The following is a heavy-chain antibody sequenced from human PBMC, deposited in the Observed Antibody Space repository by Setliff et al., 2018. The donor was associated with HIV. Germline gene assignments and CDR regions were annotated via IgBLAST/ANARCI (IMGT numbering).Heavy chain of an antibody. D-gene: IGHD1-26*01. J-gene: IGHJ6*03. CDR3: ARGARLLAAYSDRWDYFYMAV. CDR2: INHSGST. V-gene: IGHV4-34*01. CDR1: WVLHRLL. Sequence: PSETPVPHLRCLWWVLHRLLLDLDPPAPRKGLEWIGEINHSGSTHYNPSLKSRFIISVDTSKNQFSLKVNSMTAADTAVYYCARGARLLAAYSDRWDYFYMAVWGKGTTVTVSS.